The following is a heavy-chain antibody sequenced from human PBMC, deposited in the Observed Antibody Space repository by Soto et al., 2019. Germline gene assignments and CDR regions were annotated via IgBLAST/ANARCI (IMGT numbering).Heavy chain of an antibody. J-gene: IGHJ1*01. D-gene: IGHD6-19*01. Sequence: GGSLRLSCAASGFTFSSYAMSWVRQAPGKGLEWVSGISGSGDSTSYADSVKGRFTISRDNSKNTLYLQMNSLRAEYTAVYYCAKGVPGIAVAGTGYFQHWGQGTLVTVSS. CDR1: GFTFSSYA. CDR3: AKGVPGIAVAGTGYFQH. V-gene: IGHV3-23*01. CDR2: ISGSGDST.